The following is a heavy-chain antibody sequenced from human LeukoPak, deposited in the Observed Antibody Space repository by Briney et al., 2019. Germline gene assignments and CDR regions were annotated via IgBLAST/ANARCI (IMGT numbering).Heavy chain of an antibody. CDR1: GFTVSSNY. J-gene: IGHJ4*02. CDR2: IKNKGDGGTT. V-gene: IGHV3-15*01. Sequence: GGSLRLSCAASGFTVSSNYMSWVRLAPGKGLEWVGRIKNKGDGGTTDYAAPVKGRFTVSRDDSKSTLYLQMNSLKTEDTAVYYCTTSGTPFEYWGQGTLVTVSS. CDR3: TTSGTPFEY. D-gene: IGHD3-10*01.